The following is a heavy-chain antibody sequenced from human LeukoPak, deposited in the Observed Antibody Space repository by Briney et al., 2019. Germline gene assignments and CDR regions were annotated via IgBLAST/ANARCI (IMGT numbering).Heavy chain of an antibody. CDR2: ISSSSSTI. CDR1: GFTFSSYS. J-gene: IGHJ4*02. Sequence: GGSLRLSRAASGFTFSSYSMNWVRQAPGKGLEWVSYISSSSSTIYYADSVKGRFTISRDNAKNSLYLQMNSLRAEDTAVYYCASSTMGATGADPYYFDYWGQGTLVTVSS. V-gene: IGHV3-48*01. CDR3: ASSTMGATGADPYYFDY. D-gene: IGHD1-26*01.